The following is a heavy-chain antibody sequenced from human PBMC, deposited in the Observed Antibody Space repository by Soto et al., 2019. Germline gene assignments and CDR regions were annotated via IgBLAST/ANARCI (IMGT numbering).Heavy chain of an antibody. J-gene: IGHJ4*02. V-gene: IGHV3-48*03. D-gene: IGHD2-15*01. CDR1: GFNFSRYE. CDR3: AGSVSRVVVVAATNPQNLDY. CDR2: LRGSGSSI. Sequence: EVQLVESGGGLVQPGGSLRLSGAASGFNFSRYEMNWVRQAPGKGLDWGSDLRGSGSSIYYADPLKGRFTYSRDNAKNALYLQMNNLRAEYTAVYYGAGSVSRVVVVAATNPQNLDYWSQRTLVTVSS.